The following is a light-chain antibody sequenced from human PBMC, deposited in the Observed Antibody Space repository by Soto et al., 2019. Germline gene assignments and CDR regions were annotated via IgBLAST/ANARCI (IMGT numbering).Light chain of an antibody. J-gene: IGKJ4*01. CDR1: QSISSW. CDR3: QQYNRYSLT. Sequence: DIQMTQSPSTLSASVGDRVTITCRASQSISSWLAWYQQKPGKAPKLLIYDASSLESGVPSRFSGSGSDTEFTLTINNLQPDDFAPSHCQQYNRYSLTFGGGTKVEIK. V-gene: IGKV1-5*01. CDR2: DAS.